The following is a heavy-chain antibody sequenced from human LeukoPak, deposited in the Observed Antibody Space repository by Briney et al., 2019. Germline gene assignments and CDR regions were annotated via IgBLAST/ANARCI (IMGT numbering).Heavy chain of an antibody. CDR2: IYYSGST. CDR1: GGSISSYY. Sequence: SETLSLTCTVSGGSISSYYWSWIRQPPGKGLEWIGYIYYSGSTNYNPSLKSRVTISVDTSKNQFSLKLSSVTAADTAVYYCARDSVPGSGSSKFGMDVWGQGTTVTVSS. CDR3: ARDSVPGSGSSKFGMDV. J-gene: IGHJ6*02. V-gene: IGHV4-59*01. D-gene: IGHD3-10*01.